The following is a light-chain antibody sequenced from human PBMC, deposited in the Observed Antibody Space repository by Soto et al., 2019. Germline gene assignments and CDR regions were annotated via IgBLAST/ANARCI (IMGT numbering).Light chain of an antibody. V-gene: IGKV3-15*01. J-gene: IGKJ1*01. CDR3: QQYNNWPRT. Sequence: EIVMTQSHATLSVSPGERATLXLTASQSVSSNLAWYQQKPGQAPRLLMFRTSSRATGFPARFSGSGSGTEFNLTISSLQSEDFGVYYCQQYNNWPRTFGQGTKVDIK. CDR2: RTS. CDR1: QSVSSN.